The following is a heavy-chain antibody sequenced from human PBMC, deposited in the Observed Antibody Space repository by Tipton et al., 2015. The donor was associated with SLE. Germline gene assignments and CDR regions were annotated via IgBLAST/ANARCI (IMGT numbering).Heavy chain of an antibody. CDR2: INGDGSST. CDR1: DFTFSSFW. Sequence: AVSDFTFSSFWMHWVRQAPGKGLVWVSGINGDGSSTMFADSVKGRFTISRDNSKNTLYLQMNSLRAEDTAVYYCAKADDYYDSSGSFDYWGQGTLVTVSS. V-gene: IGHV3-74*03. D-gene: IGHD3-22*01. CDR3: AKADDYYDSSGSFDY. J-gene: IGHJ4*02.